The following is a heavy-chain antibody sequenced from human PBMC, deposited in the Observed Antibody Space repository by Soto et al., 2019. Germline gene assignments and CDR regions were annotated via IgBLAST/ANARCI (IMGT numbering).Heavy chain of an antibody. CDR2: IDFRSNSI. D-gene: IGHD3-3*01. CDR1: GFSFSDDY. V-gene: IGHV3-11*01. CDR3: ARDIDPPRLFFAY. J-gene: IGHJ4*02. Sequence: GGSLRLSCAASGFSFSDDYMSWIRQAPGKGLEWVSYIDFRSNSIYYADSVKGRFTISRDNAKNSLYLQMNSLRAEDTAVYYCARDIDPPRLFFAYWGQGTLVTVSS.